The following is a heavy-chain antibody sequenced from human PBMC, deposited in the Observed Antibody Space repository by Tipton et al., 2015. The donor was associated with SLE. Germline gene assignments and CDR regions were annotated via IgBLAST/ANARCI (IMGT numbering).Heavy chain of an antibody. CDR1: GASIGSGDYY. D-gene: IGHD5-12*01. CDR3: ARHPPRGGSGYALDN. V-gene: IGHV4-30-4*01. Sequence: TLSLTCSVSGASIGSGDYYWTWIRQPPGKGLEWIGYIYDGGKTYYDPSLNSRLTMPVDTPKNQFSLKLSSVTAADTAVYYCARHPPRGGSGYALDNWGQGTLVTVSS. CDR2: IYDGGKT. J-gene: IGHJ4*02.